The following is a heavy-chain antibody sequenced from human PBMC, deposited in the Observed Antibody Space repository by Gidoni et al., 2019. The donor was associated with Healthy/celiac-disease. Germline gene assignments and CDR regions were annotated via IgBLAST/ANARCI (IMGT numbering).Heavy chain of an antibody. CDR2: INHSGST. Sequence: VQLQQWGAGLLKPSETLSLTCAVYGGSFSGYYWSWIRQPPGKGLEWIGEINHSGSTTYNPSLKSRVTISVDTSKNQFSLKLSSVTAADTAVYYCARRWIQLKLEYFDYWGQGTLVTVSS. CDR1: GGSFSGYY. V-gene: IGHV4-34*01. J-gene: IGHJ4*02. CDR3: ARRWIQLKLEYFDY. D-gene: IGHD5-18*01.